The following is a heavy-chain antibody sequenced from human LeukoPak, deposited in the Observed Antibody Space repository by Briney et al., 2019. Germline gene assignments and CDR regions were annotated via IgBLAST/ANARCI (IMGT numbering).Heavy chain of an antibody. CDR3: ARDGRHRYYYDRSGNYGSWFDP. V-gene: IGHV1-18*01. Sequence: RASVKVSCKASGYTFNSYGISWVRQAPGQGLEWMGWISGYNGNTKYVQKFQGRVTMTTDTSTSTAYMELRSLRSDDTAVYYCARDGRHRYYYDRSGNYGSWFDPWGQGTLVTVSS. CDR2: ISGYNGNT. D-gene: IGHD3-22*01. J-gene: IGHJ5*02. CDR1: GYTFNSYG.